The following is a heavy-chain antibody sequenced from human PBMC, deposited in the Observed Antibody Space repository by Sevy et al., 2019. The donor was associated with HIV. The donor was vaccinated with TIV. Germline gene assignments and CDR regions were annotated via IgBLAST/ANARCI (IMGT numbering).Heavy chain of an antibody. CDR3: ASTRYYYDSSGYYDAFDI. CDR1: GYSFTSYW. J-gene: IGHJ3*02. V-gene: IGHV5-51*01. CDR2: IYPGDSDT. Sequence: GESLKISCKGSGYSFTSYWIGWVRQMPGKGLEWMGIIYPGDSDTGYSPSFQGQVTISADKSISTAYLQWSSLKASDTAMYYCASTRYYYDSSGYYDAFDIWGQGTMVTVSS. D-gene: IGHD3-22*01.